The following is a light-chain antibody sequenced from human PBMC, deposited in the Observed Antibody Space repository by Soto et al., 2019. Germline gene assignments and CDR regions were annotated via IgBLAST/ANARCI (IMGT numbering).Light chain of an antibody. V-gene: IGLV2-14*01. CDR1: SSDVGAYNF. Sequence: QSALTQPASVSGSPGQSITISCTGTSSDVGAYNFVSWYQHHPGRAPKLIIYEVTIRPSGVSNRFSGSKSGNTASLTISGLQAEDEADYYCSSYTSTSTILFGGGTKLTVL. CDR2: EVT. J-gene: IGLJ2*01. CDR3: SSYTSTSTIL.